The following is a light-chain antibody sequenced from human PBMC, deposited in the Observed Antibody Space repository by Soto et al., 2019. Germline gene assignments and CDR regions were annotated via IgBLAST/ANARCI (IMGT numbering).Light chain of an antibody. V-gene: IGLV2-23*02. CDR1: SSDVGSYNL. Sequence: QSVLTQPASVSGAPGQSIPISCTGTSSDVGSYNLVSWYQQHPGKAPKLMIYEVSKRPSGVSNRFSGSKSGNTASLTISGLQAEDEADYYCCSYAGSSTPYVFGTGTKVTVL. CDR2: EVS. J-gene: IGLJ1*01. CDR3: CSYAGSSTPYV.